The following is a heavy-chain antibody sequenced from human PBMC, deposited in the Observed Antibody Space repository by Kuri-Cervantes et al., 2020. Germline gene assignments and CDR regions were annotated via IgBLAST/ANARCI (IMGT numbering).Heavy chain of an antibody. J-gene: IGHJ4*02. CDR3: AGEVTNRGY. V-gene: IGHV4-39*07. CDR1: GGSISSSSYY. CDR2: IYHSGST. D-gene: IGHD3-10*01. Sequence: ESLKISCTVSGGSISSSSYYWGWIRQPPGKGLEWIGSIYHSGSTYYNPSLKSRVTISVDTSKNQFSLKLSSVTAADTAVYYCAGEVTNRGYWGQGTLVTVSS.